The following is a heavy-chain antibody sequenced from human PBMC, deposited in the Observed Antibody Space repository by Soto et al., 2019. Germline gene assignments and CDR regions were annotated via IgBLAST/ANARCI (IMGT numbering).Heavy chain of an antibody. Sequence: HSGTLSLTCTVSGGSVYSGGYYGRWIRKHPGKGLEWIGYIYYSGSTYYNPSLKSRVTISVDTSKNQFSLKLSSVTAADTAVYYCATTSSYYYYGMDVWGQGTTVTVSS. J-gene: IGHJ6*02. CDR3: ATTSSYYYYGMDV. CDR2: IYYSGST. CDR1: GGSVYSGGYY. V-gene: IGHV4-31*03.